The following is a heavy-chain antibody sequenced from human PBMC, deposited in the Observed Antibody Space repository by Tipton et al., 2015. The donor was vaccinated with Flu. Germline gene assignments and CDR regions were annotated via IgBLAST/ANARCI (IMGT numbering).Heavy chain of an antibody. Sequence: TLSLTCAVYGGSFSGYYWSWIRQPAGKGLEWIGRIYTSGSTNYNPSLKSRVTMSVDTSKNQFSLKLSSVTAADTAVYYCARGVLPDALDIWGQGTMVTVSS. J-gene: IGHJ3*02. CDR1: GGSFSGYY. CDR2: IYTSGST. CDR3: ARGVLPDALDI. D-gene: IGHD2/OR15-2a*01. V-gene: IGHV4-59*10.